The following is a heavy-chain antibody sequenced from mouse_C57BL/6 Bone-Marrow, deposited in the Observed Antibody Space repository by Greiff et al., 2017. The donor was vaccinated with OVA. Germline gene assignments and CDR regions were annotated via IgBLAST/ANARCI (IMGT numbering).Heavy chain of an antibody. D-gene: IGHD2-5*01. J-gene: IGHJ3*01. CDR2: ISSGSSTI. CDR3: ARESNYAFAY. CDR1: GFTFSDYG. Sequence: EVMLVESGGGLVKPGGSLKLSCAASGFTFSDYGMHWVRQAPEKGLEWVAYISSGSSTIYYADTVKGRFTISRDNAKNTLFLQMTSLRSEDTAMYYCARESNYAFAYWGQGTLVTVSA. V-gene: IGHV5-17*01.